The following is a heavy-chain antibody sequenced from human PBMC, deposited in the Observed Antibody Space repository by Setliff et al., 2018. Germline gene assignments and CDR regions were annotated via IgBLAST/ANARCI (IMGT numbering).Heavy chain of an antibody. CDR1: GASISSGTYY. Sequence: SETLFLTCTVSGASISSGTYYWGWIRQPPGKGLEWIGRIHYLGTTYSNASLASRLTMSVDTSKDQFSLKLISMTAADTAVYYCARGRNIAARLLDSWGQGTLVTVSS. CDR3: ARGRNIAARLLDS. CDR2: IHYLGTT. V-gene: IGHV4-39*01. J-gene: IGHJ4*02. D-gene: IGHD6-6*01.